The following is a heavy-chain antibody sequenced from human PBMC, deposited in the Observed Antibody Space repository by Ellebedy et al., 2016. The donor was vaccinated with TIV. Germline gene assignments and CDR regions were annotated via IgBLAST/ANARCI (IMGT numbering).Heavy chain of an antibody. J-gene: IGHJ4*02. CDR2: IYYSGNT. V-gene: IGHV4-59*01. Sequence: SETLSLXCTVSGGTISSYYWTWIRQPPGKGLEWIGYIYYSGNTNYNPSLKSRVTISVETSKNQFSLKLSSVTAADTAVYYCAREDDSSNYPFDYWGQGTLVSVSS. D-gene: IGHD3-22*01. CDR3: AREDDSSNYPFDY. CDR1: GGTISSYY.